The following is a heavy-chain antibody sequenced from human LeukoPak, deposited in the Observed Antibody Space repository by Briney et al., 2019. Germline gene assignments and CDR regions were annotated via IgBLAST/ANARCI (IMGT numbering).Heavy chain of an antibody. J-gene: IGHJ6*03. V-gene: IGHV3-74*01. CDR1: EFTFSTYW. CDR3: ARGSTIFGVVTFYYYYYMDV. Sequence: PGGSLRLSCAASEFTFSTYWMHWVRQAPGKGLVWVSRINSDGSSTNYADSVKGRFTISRDNAKNTLYLQVNSLRAEDTAVYYCARGSTIFGVVTFYYYYYMDVWGKGTTVTVSS. CDR2: INSDGSST. D-gene: IGHD3-3*01.